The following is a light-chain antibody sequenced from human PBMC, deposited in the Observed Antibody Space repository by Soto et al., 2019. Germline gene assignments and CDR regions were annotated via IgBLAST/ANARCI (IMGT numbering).Light chain of an antibody. CDR2: AAS. CDR3: QQVESYPST. CDR1: QGISSF. J-gene: IGKJ4*01. V-gene: IGKV1-9*01. Sequence: IQLTQTPSSLSASVGDGVTITCRASQGISSFLAWYQQKPVKAPKLLIYAASSLQSGVPSRFSGSGFGTDFTLTITSLQPEDFATYYCQQVESYPSTFGGGTKVEMK.